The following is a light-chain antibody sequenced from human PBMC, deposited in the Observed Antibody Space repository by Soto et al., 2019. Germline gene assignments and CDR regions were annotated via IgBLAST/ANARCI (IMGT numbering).Light chain of an antibody. CDR1: QSVSSN. V-gene: IGKV3-15*01. J-gene: IGKJ1*01. CDR3: QKYNNWPPWK. CDR2: GAS. Sequence: EIVMTQSPATLSVSPGERASLSCRVSQSVSSNLAWYQQKPGQAPRLLIYGASTRATGIPARFSGSGSGTEFTLTISSLQSEDFAVYYCQKYNNWPPWKFGQGTKVDI.